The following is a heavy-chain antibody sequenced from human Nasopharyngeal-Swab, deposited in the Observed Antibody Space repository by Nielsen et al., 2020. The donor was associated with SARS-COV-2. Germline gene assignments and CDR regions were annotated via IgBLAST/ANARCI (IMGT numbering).Heavy chain of an antibody. CDR3: ASLCSSTSCYGRNYGDRGSVAFDI. Sequence: SETLSLTCTVSGGSISSGGYYWSWIRQHPGKGLEWIGYIYYSGSTYYNPSLKSRVTISVDTSKNQFSLKLSSVTAADTAVYYCASLCSSTSCYGRNYGDRGSVAFDIWGQGTMVTVSS. CDR1: GGSISSGGYY. CDR2: IYYSGST. D-gene: IGHD2-2*01. V-gene: IGHV4-31*03. J-gene: IGHJ3*02.